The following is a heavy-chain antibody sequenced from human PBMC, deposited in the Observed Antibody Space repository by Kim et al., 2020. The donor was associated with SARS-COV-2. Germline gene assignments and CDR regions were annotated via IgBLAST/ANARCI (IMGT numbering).Heavy chain of an antibody. J-gene: IGHJ4*02. CDR3: ARDGVGGYDY. D-gene: IGHD3-16*01. V-gene: IGHV7-4-1*02. CDR2: INTNTGHP. Sequence: ASVKVSCRTSGYTFTPYAINWVRQAPGQGLEWMGWINTNTGHPTYAQGFTGRFVFSLDTSVSTAYLQISSLKVEDTAVYYCARDGVGGYDYWGQGTLVTVSS. CDR1: GYTFTPYA.